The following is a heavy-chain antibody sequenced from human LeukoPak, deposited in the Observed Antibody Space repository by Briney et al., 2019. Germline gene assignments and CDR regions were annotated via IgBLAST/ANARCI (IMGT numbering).Heavy chain of an antibody. CDR1: GFTFSSYS. J-gene: IGHJ4*02. Sequence: PGGSLRLSCTVSGFTFSSYSMNWVRQAPGKGLEWVSSISSSSSYIYYADSVKGRFTISRDNSKNTLYLQMNSLRAEDTAVYYCAKDGAGSQSYCSSTSCYVDYWGQGTLVTVSS. CDR3: AKDGAGSQSYCSSTSCYVDY. V-gene: IGHV3-21*04. D-gene: IGHD2-2*01. CDR2: ISSSSSYI.